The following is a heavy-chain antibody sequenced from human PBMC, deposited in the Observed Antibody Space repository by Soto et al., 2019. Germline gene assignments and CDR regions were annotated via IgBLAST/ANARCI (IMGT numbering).Heavy chain of an antibody. V-gene: IGHV3-33*08. Sequence: GGSLRLSCAASGFTFSSYAMHWVRQAPGKGPEWVASIWPDGSDKFYVDSVKGRFSISRDNSRKTLYLEMNSLRVEDTAIYYCAGQNVDTGPFDYWGQGTLVTVSS. D-gene: IGHD1-1*01. CDR3: AGQNVDTGPFDY. J-gene: IGHJ4*02. CDR2: IWPDGSDK. CDR1: GFTFSSYA.